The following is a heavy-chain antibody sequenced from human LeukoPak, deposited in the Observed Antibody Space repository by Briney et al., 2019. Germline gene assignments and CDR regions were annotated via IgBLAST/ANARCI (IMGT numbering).Heavy chain of an antibody. CDR2: IYYSGSP. V-gene: IGHV4-39*07. CDR3: ARSRGSYSTPLVE. J-gene: IGHJ4*02. D-gene: IGHD1-26*01. Sequence: SETLSLTCTVSGGSISSSSYYWGWIRQPPGKGLEWIGSIYYSGSPYYNPSLKSRVTISVDTSKNQFSLKLSSVTAADTAVYYCARSRGSYSTPLVEWGQGTLVTVSS. CDR1: GGSISSSSYY.